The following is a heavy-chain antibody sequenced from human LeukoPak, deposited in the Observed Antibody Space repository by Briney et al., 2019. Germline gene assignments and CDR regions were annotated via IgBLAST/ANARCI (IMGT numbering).Heavy chain of an antibody. V-gene: IGHV3-53*01. CDR1: GFTVSNKY. CDR2: IYSDGRT. J-gene: IGHJ3*02. D-gene: IGHD1-7*01. CDR3: AKDPPLELGHAFDI. Sequence: GGSLRLSYAASGFTVSNKYMTWVRQAPGKGLEWVSLIYSDGRTYYADSVKGRCTIPRDNSKNTLYLQMNSLRAEDTAVYYCAKDPPLELGHAFDIWGQGTMVTVSS.